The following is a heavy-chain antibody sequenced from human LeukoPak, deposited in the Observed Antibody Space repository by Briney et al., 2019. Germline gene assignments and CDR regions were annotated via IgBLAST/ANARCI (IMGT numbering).Heavy chain of an antibody. J-gene: IGHJ6*04. Sequence: GGSLRLSCAASGLTINTNYMNWVRQAPGRGLEWLAVIYPGGVTKYAESVKGRFTVSRDIAKNTVYLEMNDLRAEDTALYYCAREIGYYFDSDDSRLRGRLDVWGKGTSVTVSS. CDR1: GLTINTNY. D-gene: IGHD3-22*01. CDR3: AREIGYYFDSDDSRLRGRLDV. V-gene: IGHV3-53*01. CDR2: IYPGGVT.